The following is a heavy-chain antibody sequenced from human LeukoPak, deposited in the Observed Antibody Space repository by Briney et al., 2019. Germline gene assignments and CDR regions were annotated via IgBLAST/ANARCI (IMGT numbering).Heavy chain of an antibody. V-gene: IGHV1-69*04. CDR3: ARGKGFLGHFDF. Sequence: SVRVSCKASGDTFTSNAVNWVRQAPGQGLEWMGRIIPILRTAENAQKSQGRRTSTADRSTSTAYTELTSLRSEDKAVYYCARGKGFLGHFDFWGQGTRVTVSS. CDR2: IIPILRTA. D-gene: IGHD2/OR15-2a*01. CDR1: GDTFTSNA. J-gene: IGHJ4*02.